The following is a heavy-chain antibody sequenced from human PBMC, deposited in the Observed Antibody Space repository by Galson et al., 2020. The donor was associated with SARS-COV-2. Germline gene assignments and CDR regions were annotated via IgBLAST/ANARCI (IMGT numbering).Heavy chain of an antibody. D-gene: IGHD4-17*01. V-gene: IGHV3-23*01. Sequence: GGSLRLSCAASGFTFSSYSMSWVRQAPEKGLEWVASIRSGRARRDYTDSVKGRFTISRDDSQNKLYFQSNNLRADDTAVYYCAKELTVTKRVDWFDPWGQGALVTVSS. CDR1: GFTFSSYS. J-gene: IGHJ5*02. CDR2: IRSGRARR. CDR3: AKELTVTKRVDWFDP.